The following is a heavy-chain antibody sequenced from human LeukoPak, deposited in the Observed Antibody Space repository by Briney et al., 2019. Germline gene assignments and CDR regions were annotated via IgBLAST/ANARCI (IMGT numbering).Heavy chain of an antibody. Sequence: GESLKISCKGSGYSFTSYWMSWVRQAPGKGLEWVANIKQDGSEKYYVDSVKGRFTISRDNAKNSLYLQMNSLRAEDTAVYYCARGSGSNDYWGQGTLVTVSS. CDR3: ARGSGSNDY. CDR1: GYSFTSYW. D-gene: IGHD3-10*01. V-gene: IGHV3-7*04. CDR2: IKQDGSEK. J-gene: IGHJ4*02.